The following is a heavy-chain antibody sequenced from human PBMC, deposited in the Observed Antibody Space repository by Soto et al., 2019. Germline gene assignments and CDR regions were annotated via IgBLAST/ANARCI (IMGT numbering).Heavy chain of an antibody. CDR2: IYYSGST. CDR1: GGSISSYY. V-gene: IGHV4-59*01. CDR3: ARVNWGYLDY. D-gene: IGHD7-27*01. Sequence: SETLSLTCTVSGGSISSYYWSWIRQPPGKGLEWIGYIYYSGSTNYNPSLKGRVTISVDTSKNQFSLKLSSVTAADTAVYYCARVNWGYLDYWGQGTLVTVSS. J-gene: IGHJ4*02.